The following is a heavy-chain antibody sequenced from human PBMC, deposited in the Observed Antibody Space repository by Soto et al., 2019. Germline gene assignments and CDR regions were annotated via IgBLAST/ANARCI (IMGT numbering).Heavy chain of an antibody. V-gene: IGHV4-61*01. CDR3: AIFMGNSVAPTYFDY. CDR2: IYYSGST. J-gene: IGHJ4*02. D-gene: IGHD5-12*01. CDR1: GGSVSRDSYY. Sequence: SETLSLTCTVSGGSVSRDSYYWSWVRQPPGKGLEWIGYIYYSGSTNYTPSLKSRVTISVDTSKNQFSLKLSSVTTADTAVYYCAIFMGNSVAPTYFDYWGQGTLLTVSS.